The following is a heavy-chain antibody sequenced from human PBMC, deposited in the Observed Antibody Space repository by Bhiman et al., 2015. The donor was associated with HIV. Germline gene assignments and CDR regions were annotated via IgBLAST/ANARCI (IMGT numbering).Heavy chain of an antibody. V-gene: IGHV3-30*18. J-gene: IGHJ4*02. CDR1: GFTFSNYG. CDR3: AKVAFLVGDTIPFFHY. D-gene: IGHD1-26*01. Sequence: QVQLVESGGGVVQPGRSLRLSCAASGFTFSNYGMHWVRQAPGKGLEWVAVISYDGSHKYYADSVKGRFTISRDNSRNTLYLQMISLTAEDTAVYYCAKVAFLVGDTIPFFHYWGQGTLVTVSS. CDR2: ISYDGSHK.